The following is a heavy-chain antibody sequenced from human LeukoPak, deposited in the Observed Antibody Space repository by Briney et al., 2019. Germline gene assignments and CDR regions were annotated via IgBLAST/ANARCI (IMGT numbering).Heavy chain of an antibody. V-gene: IGHV3-33*01. J-gene: IGHJ5*02. CDR3: AREGQMEQWLGLYNWFDP. CDR2: IWHDGSNK. Sequence: GGSLRLSCVASGFTFNNNAMHWVRQAPGKGLEWVAVIWHDGSNKNYADSVKGRFTISRDNSKNTLYLQMNSLRAEDTAVYYCAREGQMEQWLGLYNWFDPWGQGTLVTVSS. CDR1: GFTFNNNA. D-gene: IGHD6-19*01.